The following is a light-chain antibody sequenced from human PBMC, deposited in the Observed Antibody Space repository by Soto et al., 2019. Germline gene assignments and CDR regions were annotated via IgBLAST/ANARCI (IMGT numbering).Light chain of an antibody. V-gene: IGKV1-5*01. Sequence: DIQMTQSPSTLPASVGDRVTITFRASENISRWLAWCQQKPGKAPKLLIYDASRLESGVPSRFSGRGSGTEFTLTISSLQPEDFATYYCLQDYSYPLTFGGGTKVDI. J-gene: IGKJ4*01. CDR3: LQDYSYPLT. CDR1: ENISRW. CDR2: DAS.